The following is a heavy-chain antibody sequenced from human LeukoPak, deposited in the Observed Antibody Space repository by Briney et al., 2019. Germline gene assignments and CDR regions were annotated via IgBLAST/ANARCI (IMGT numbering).Heavy chain of an antibody. D-gene: IGHD3/OR15-3a*01. CDR3: ARDAYHSGDLDQ. J-gene: IGHJ4*02. V-gene: IGHV3-30*02. Sequence: GGSLRLSCAASGFTFSNHIMHWVRQAPGKGLEWVSFIRFDGTNRHYVDSVKGRFTISRDNPNNMLYLQMNSLKFDDTAVYYCARDAYHSGDLDQWGEGTLVIVSS. CDR1: GFTFSNHI. CDR2: IRFDGTNR.